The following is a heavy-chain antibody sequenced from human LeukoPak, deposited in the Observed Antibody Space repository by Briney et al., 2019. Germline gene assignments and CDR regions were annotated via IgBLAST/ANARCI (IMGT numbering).Heavy chain of an antibody. D-gene: IGHD3-22*01. CDR1: GFYFNTYG. V-gene: IGHV3-30*18. Sequence: GALRLSCAASGFYFNTYGMHWVRQAPGEGLGWVTAISKDGADKYYADSVKGRFTISRDNSKNTVYLQMNSLRPEDTAVYYCAKNDISGYYADFWGQGTLVIVSS. CDR2: ISKDGADK. J-gene: IGHJ4*02. CDR3: AKNDISGYYADF.